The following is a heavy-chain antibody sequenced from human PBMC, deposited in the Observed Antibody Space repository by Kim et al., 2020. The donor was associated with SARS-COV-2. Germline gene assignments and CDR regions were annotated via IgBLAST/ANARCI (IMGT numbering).Heavy chain of an antibody. J-gene: IGHJ6*03. V-gene: IGHV3-33*01. Sequence: GGSLRLSCAASGFTFSSYGMHWVRQAPGKGLEWVAVIWYDGSNKYYADSVKGRFTISRDNSKNTLYLQMNSLRAEDTAVYYCARDYPEMDGVLRFTGVTYYYYMDVWGTETTVTVSS. CDR3: ARDYPEMDGVLRFTGVTYYYYMDV. CDR1: GFTFSSYG. CDR2: IWYDGSNK. D-gene: IGHD3-3*01.